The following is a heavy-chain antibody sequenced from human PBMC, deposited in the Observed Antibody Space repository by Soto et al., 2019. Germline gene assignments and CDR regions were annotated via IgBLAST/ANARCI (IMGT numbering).Heavy chain of an antibody. CDR3: ARRSDSADAFDL. CDR1: GFTFSSYW. D-gene: IGHD3-22*01. Sequence: EVQLVESGGGLVQPGGSLRLSCAASGFTFSSYWMHWVRQAPGKWLVWVSRINGDGSSTSYADSVNGRFTISRDNAKNTLYLKMNSLSGEDTAVYYFARRSDSADAFDLWGQGTMVTVSS. CDR2: INGDGSST. J-gene: IGHJ3*01. V-gene: IGHV3-74*01.